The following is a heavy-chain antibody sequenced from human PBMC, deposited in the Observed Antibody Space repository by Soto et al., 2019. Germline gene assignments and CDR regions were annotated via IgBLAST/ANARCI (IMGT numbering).Heavy chain of an antibody. CDR2: IYYSGST. CDR1: GGSISSYY. CDR3: ARGTYSRGPCFDY. J-gene: IGHJ4*02. Sequence: PSETLSLTCTVSGGSISSYYWSWIRQPPGKGLEWIGYIYYSGSTNYNPSLKSRVTISVDTSKNQFSLKLSSVTAADTAVYYCARGTYSRGPCFDYWGQGTLVTVSS. D-gene: IGHD6-19*01. V-gene: IGHV4-59*08.